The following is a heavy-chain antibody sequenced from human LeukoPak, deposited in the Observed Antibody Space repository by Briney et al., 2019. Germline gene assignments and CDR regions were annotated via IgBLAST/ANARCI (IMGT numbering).Heavy chain of an antibody. J-gene: IGHJ4*02. Sequence: SETLSLTCSVAGGSISSDYWAWIRQIPGKGLEWIAYIHYNGHTSYNPSLKSRVTISIDASKNQFSLKLSSVTAADTAVYYCAGYGSGSYWKAFDYWGQGTLVTVSS. CDR2: IHYNGHT. CDR3: AGYGSGSYWKAFDY. V-gene: IGHV4-59*01. CDR1: GGSISSDY. D-gene: IGHD3-10*01.